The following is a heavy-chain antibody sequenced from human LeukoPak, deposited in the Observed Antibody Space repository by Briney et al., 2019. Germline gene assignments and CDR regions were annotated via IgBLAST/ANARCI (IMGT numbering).Heavy chain of an antibody. Sequence: ASVKVSCKASVYTFTSYGISWVRQAPGQGLECMGWISAYNGNTNYAQKLQGRVTMTTDTSTSTAYMELRSLRSDDTAVYYCARVNIVVVPAKNWLDPWGQGTLVTVSS. CDR1: VYTFTSYG. D-gene: IGHD2-2*01. CDR3: ARVNIVVVPAKNWLDP. V-gene: IGHV1-18*04. J-gene: IGHJ5*02. CDR2: ISAYNGNT.